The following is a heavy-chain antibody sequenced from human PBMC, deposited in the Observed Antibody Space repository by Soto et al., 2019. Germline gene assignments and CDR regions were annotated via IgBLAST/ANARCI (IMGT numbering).Heavy chain of an antibody. CDR3: ARDSLIGYSYGWFDP. CDR2: IYYSGST. Sequence: SETLSLTCTVSGGSISSYYWSWIRQPPGKGLEWIGYIYYSGSTNYNPPLKSRVTISVDTSKNQFSLKLSSVTAADTAVYYCARDSLIGYSYGWFDPWGQGTLVTVSS. V-gene: IGHV4-59*01. J-gene: IGHJ5*02. CDR1: GGSISSYY. D-gene: IGHD5-18*01.